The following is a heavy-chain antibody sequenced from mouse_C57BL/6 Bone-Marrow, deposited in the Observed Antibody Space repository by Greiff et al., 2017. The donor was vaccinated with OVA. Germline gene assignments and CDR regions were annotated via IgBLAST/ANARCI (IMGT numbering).Heavy chain of an antibody. CDR2: IDPSDSYT. CDR3: ARWNYGSHRYFDV. Sequence: QVQLQQPGAELVMPGASVKLSCKASGYTFTSYWMHWVKQRPGQGLEWIGEIDPSDSYTNYNQKFKGKSTLTVDKSSSTAYMQLSSLTSEDSAVYYCARWNYGSHRYFDVWGTGTTVTVSS. CDR1: GYTFTSYW. D-gene: IGHD1-1*01. V-gene: IGHV1-69*01. J-gene: IGHJ1*03.